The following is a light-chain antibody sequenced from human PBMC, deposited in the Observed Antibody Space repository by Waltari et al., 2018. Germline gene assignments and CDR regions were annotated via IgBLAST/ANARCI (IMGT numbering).Light chain of an antibody. J-gene: IGLJ1*01. Sequence: SYVVTQPPSVSVAPGETATITCGGDNIGTYSVHWYQQKAGQAPVLVIFYDRDRPSGTPVRFSGSNSGNRATLTISRVEAGDEARYYCHVWHPHVDPGVFGTGTEVTVL. CDR3: HVWHPHVDPGV. V-gene: IGLV3-21*04. CDR1: NIGTYS. CDR2: YDR.